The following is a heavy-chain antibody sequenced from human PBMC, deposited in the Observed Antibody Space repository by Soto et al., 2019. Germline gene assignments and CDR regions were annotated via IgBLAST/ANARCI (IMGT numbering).Heavy chain of an antibody. CDR1: VFTFSKFA. V-gene: IGHV3-23*01. CDR3: AKDIAAGQGYRIFDS. CDR2: ISGSADIT. D-gene: IGHD5-18*01. J-gene: IGHJ4*02. Sequence: PGGSLRLSCAASVFTFSKFAMSWVRQAPGKGLEWVSTISGSADITFTADSVKGRFTTSRDNSKNTLFVQMDSLRVEDTAVYYCAKDIAAGQGYRIFDSWGQGT.